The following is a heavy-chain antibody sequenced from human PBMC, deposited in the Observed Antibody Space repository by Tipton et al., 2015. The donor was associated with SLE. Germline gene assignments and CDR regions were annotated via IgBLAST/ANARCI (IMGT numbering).Heavy chain of an antibody. CDR2: ISSSGSTI. D-gene: IGHD3-16*01. J-gene: IGHJ3*02. V-gene: IGHV3-11*04. CDR1: GFTLSDYY. CDR3: ARVGSNWGRDAFDI. Sequence: SLRLSCAASGFTLSDYYISWIRQAPGKGLEWVSYISSSGSTIYYADSVKGRFTISRDNAKNSLYLQMNSLRAEDTAVYYCARVGSNWGRDAFDIWGQGTMVTVSS.